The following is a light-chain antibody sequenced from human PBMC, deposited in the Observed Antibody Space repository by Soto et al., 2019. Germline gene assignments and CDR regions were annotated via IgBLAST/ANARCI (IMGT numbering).Light chain of an antibody. CDR3: QQRSNWPLT. Sequence: EIVLTQSPATLSLSPGERATLSCRASQSVSSYLAWYQQKPGQAPRLLIYDASNRATGIPARFSGSESGTDFTLTISSLEPEDFAVYYCQQRSNWPLTFGQGTRLEIK. CDR1: QSVSSY. V-gene: IGKV3-11*01. J-gene: IGKJ5*01. CDR2: DAS.